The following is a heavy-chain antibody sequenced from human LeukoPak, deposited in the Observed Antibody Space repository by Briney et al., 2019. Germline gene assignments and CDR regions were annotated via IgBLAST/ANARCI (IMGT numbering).Heavy chain of an antibody. V-gene: IGHV1-8*01. CDR2: MNPNSGNT. J-gene: IGHJ5*02. Sequence: GASVKVSCKASGYTFTSYDINWVRQATGQGLEWVGWMNPNSGNTGYAQNFQGRVTMTRDTSISTAYMELSSLRFEDTAVYYCARDYGGNSGWFDPWGQGTLVTVSS. CDR3: ARDYGGNSGWFDP. CDR1: GYTFTSYD. D-gene: IGHD4-23*01.